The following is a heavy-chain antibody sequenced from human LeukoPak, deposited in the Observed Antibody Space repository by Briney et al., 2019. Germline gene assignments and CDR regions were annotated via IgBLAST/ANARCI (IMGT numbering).Heavy chain of an antibody. Sequence: GGSLRLSCVVSGFTVSSNYMSWVRQAPGKGPEWVSVIYSGGTTNYADSVKGRFLVYRDNSKNTLYLQMNSLRAEDTAVYYCASKLTTGFWGQGTLVTVSS. J-gene: IGHJ4*02. CDR1: GFTVSSNY. V-gene: IGHV3-66*01. CDR2: IYSGGTT. D-gene: IGHD4-17*01. CDR3: ASKLTTGF.